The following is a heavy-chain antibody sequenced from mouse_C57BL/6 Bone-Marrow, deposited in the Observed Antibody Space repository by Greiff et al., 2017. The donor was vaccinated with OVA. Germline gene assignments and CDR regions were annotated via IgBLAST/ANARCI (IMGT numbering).Heavy chain of an antibody. CDR2: SRNKANDYTT. J-gene: IGHJ4*01. Sequence: EVKLMESGGGLVQSGRSLRLSCATSGFTFSDFYMEWVRQAPGKGLEWIAASRNKANDYTTEYSASVKGRFIVSRDTSQSILYLQMNALSAEDTAIYYCARDADGPYAMDYWGQGTSVTVSS. CDR1: GFTFSDFY. D-gene: IGHD2-3*01. CDR3: ARDADGPYAMDY. V-gene: IGHV7-1*01.